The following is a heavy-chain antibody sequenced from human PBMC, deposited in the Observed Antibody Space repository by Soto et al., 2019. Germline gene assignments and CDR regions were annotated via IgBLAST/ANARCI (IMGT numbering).Heavy chain of an antibody. J-gene: IGHJ4*02. CDR2: IYYTGNT. Sequence: QVQLQELGPGLVKPSQTLSLTCTVSGGSISSGGTGSYWTWIRQLPGKGLEWIGYIYYTGNTYYTPSLKSRPTISIDTSENQFSLKLTSVTAADTAVYFCASGHDAYKVRYWGQGTLVTVSS. D-gene: IGHD1-1*01. V-gene: IGHV4-31*03. CDR1: GGSISSGGTGSY. CDR3: ASGHDAYKVRY.